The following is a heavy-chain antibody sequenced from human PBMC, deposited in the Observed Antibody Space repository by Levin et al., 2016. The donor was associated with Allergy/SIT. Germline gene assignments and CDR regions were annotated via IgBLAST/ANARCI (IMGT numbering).Heavy chain of an antibody. V-gene: IGHV4-34*01. CDR3: ARGSPPFL. CDR2: INHSGST. Sequence: RQAPGKGLEWIGEINHSGSTNYNPSLKSRVTISVDTSKNQFSLKLSSVTAADTAVYYCARGSPPFLWGRGTLVTVSS. J-gene: IGHJ2*01.